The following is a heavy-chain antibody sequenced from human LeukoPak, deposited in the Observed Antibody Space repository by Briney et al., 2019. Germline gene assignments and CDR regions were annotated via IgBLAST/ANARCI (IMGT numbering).Heavy chain of an antibody. Sequence: PGGSLRLSCAASGFTFGSYAMHWVRQAPGKGLEWVAVISYDGSNKYYADSVKGRFTISRDNSKNTLYLQMNSLRAEDTAVYYCARDSDYDVQYFQHWGQGTLVTVSS. CDR1: GFTFGSYA. D-gene: IGHD5-12*01. J-gene: IGHJ1*01. CDR3: ARDSDYDVQYFQH. CDR2: ISYDGSNK. V-gene: IGHV3-30-3*01.